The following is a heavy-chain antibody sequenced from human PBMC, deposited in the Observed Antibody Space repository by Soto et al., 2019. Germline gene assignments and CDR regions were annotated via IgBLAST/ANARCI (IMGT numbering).Heavy chain of an antibody. CDR3: ARHPGGRGYYYGMDV. J-gene: IGHJ6*02. CDR1: GGTFSSYA. V-gene: IGHV1-69*12. Sequence: QVQLVQSGAEVKKPGSSVKVSCKASGGTFSSYAISWVRQAPGQALEWMGGIIPIFVTANYAQKFQGRVTITADESTSAAYMELSSLRSEDTAVYYCARHPGGRGYYYGMDVWGQGTTVTGSS. D-gene: IGHD2-15*01. CDR2: IIPIFVTA.